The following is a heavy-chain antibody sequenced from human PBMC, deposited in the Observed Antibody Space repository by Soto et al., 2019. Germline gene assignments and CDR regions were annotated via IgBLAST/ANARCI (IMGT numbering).Heavy chain of an antibody. CDR1: GYTFTNYA. CDR3: ARDQYGDYIFDY. D-gene: IGHD4-17*01. V-gene: IGHV1-3*01. CDR2: IAGTGNT. Sequence: QVQLVQSGAEVKKPGASVTVSCKASGYTFTNYAIHWVRQAPGKRLEWMGWIAGTGNTKYSPKFQGRVTITRDTSARTAYLGLSSLRSEDTAVYYCARDQYGDYIFDYWGQGTLVTVSS. J-gene: IGHJ4*02.